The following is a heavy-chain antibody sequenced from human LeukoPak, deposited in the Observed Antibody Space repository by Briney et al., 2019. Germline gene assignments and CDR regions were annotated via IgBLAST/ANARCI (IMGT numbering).Heavy chain of an antibody. Sequence: ASVKVSCKASGYTFTSNGISWVRQAPGQGLEWMGWISGYNGNTNYAQKLQGRVTMTTDTSTSTAYMELRSLRSDDTAVYFCARESSTTVTTTGAIYYGMDAWGQGTTVTVSS. J-gene: IGHJ6*02. CDR1: GYTFTSNG. CDR3: ARESSTTVTTTGAIYYGMDA. V-gene: IGHV1-18*01. CDR2: ISGYNGNT. D-gene: IGHD4-17*01.